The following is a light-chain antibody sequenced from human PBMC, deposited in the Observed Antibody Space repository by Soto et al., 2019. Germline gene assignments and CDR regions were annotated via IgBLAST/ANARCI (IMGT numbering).Light chain of an antibody. Sequence: QSLLTQPPSVSGAPGRRVTFPCPGGGSNTGADYDVHWYQHLPGSAPKLLIYDNNIRPSGVPDRFSGSKSGTSASLAITGLQAEDEGDYYCQSYDSSLSNLVVFGGGTQLTVL. V-gene: IGLV1-40*01. CDR1: GSNTGADYD. CDR2: DNN. J-gene: IGLJ2*01. CDR3: QSYDSSLSNLVV.